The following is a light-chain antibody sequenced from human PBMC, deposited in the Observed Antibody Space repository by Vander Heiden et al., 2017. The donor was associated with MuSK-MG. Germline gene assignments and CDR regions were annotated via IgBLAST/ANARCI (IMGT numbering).Light chain of an antibody. CDR2: AAS. J-gene: IGKJ1*01. V-gene: IGKV1-39*01. CDR1: QRISSY. CDR3: QQSYSTPTT. Sequence: DIQMTQCPSSLSASVGDRVTITWRASQRISSYLNWYQQKPGKAPKLLIYAASSLQSGVPSRFSGSGSGTDFTLTISSLQPGDFATYFCQQSYSTPTTFGQGTKVEI.